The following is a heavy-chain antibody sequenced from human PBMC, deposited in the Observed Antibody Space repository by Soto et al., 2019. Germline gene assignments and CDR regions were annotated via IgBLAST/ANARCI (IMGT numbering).Heavy chain of an antibody. V-gene: IGHV3-23*01. CDR2: ISGSGGST. Sequence: GGSLRLSCAASGFTFSSYAMSWVRQAPGKGLEWVSAISGSGGSTYYADSVKGRFTISRDNSKNTLYLQMNSLRAEDTAVYYCAKDSAGLLWALKLPRYFDYWGQGTLVTVSS. D-gene: IGHD3-10*01. CDR1: GFTFSSYA. CDR3: AKDSAGLLWALKLPRYFDY. J-gene: IGHJ4*02.